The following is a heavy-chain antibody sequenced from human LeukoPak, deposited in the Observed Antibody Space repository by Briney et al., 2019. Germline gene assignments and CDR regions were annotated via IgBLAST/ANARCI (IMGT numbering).Heavy chain of an antibody. V-gene: IGHV1-69*04. J-gene: IGHJ4*02. CDR3: VHYDSSGYYSWYFDY. D-gene: IGHD3-22*01. CDR1: GGTFSSYA. CDR2: IIPILGIA. Sequence: GASVKVFCKASGGTFSSYAISWVRQAPGQGLEWMGRIIPILGIANYAQKFQGRVTITADKSTSTAYMELSSLRSEDTAVYYCVHYDSSGYYSWYFDYWGQGTLVTVSS.